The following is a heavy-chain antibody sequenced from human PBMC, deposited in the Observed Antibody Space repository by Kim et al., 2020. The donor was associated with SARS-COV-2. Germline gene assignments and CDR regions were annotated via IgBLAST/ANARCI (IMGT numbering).Heavy chain of an antibody. J-gene: IGHJ4*02. Sequence: GSLRLSCAASGFTFSSYSISWVRQAPGKGLEWVSDIGGSATRTNFADSVKGRFTISRDNSKNTVYLQMNSLRVEDTAIYYCARGARAEVWLTHDYWGQGTLVTVSS. D-gene: IGHD5-12*01. CDR3: ARGARAEVWLTHDY. CDR2: IGGSATRT. CDR1: GFTFSSYS. V-gene: IGHV3-23*01.